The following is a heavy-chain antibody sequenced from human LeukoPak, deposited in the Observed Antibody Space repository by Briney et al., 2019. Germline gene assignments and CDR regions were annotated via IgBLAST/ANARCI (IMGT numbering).Heavy chain of an antibody. Sequence: SETLSLTCTVSGGSISSYYWSWIRQPPGKGLEWIGYIYYSGSTNYNPSLKSRVTISVDTSKNQFSLKLSSVTAADTAVYYCASGLTGYYDWYFDYWGQGTQVTVSS. D-gene: IGHD3-9*01. V-gene: IGHV4-59*01. CDR2: IYYSGST. CDR3: ASGLTGYYDWYFDY. J-gene: IGHJ4*02. CDR1: GGSISSYY.